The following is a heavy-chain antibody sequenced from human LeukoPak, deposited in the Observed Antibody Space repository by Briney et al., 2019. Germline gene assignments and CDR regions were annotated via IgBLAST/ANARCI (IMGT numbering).Heavy chain of an antibody. Sequence: ASVKVSCKASGGTFSSYAISWVRQATGQGLEWMGWMNPNSGNTGYAQKFQGRVTMTRNTSISTAYMELSSLRSEDTAVYYCARGRGVLLWFGESFDYWGQGTLVTVSS. CDR1: GGTFSSYA. CDR3: ARGRGVLLWFGESFDY. J-gene: IGHJ4*02. V-gene: IGHV1-8*02. D-gene: IGHD3-10*01. CDR2: MNPNSGNT.